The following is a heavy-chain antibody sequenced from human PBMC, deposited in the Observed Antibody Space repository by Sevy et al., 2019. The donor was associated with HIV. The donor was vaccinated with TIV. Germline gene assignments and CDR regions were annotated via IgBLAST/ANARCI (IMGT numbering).Heavy chain of an antibody. D-gene: IGHD2-21*02. Sequence: ASLKVSCKASGGTFSSYAISWVRQAPGQGLEWMGGIIPIFGTANYAQKFQGRVTITADESTSTAYMELSSLRSEDTAVYYCAREMGTGHPFDYWGQGTLVTVSS. J-gene: IGHJ4*02. V-gene: IGHV1-69*13. CDR3: AREMGTGHPFDY. CDR1: GGTFSSYA. CDR2: IIPIFGTA.